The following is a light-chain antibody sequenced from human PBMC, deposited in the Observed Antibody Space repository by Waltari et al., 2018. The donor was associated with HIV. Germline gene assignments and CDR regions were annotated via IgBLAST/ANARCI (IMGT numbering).Light chain of an antibody. V-gene: IGLV2-11*01. CDR3: CSYAGSYTLV. J-gene: IGLJ3*02. CDR2: DVS. CDR1: SSDVGGYKY. Sequence: QSALTQPRSVSGSPGQSVTISCTGTSSDVGGYKYVSWYQQHPGKAPKLMIYDVSQRPSGVPVRFAGSKSSNTASLTISGLQAEDEADCYCCSYAGSYTLVFGGGTKLPVL.